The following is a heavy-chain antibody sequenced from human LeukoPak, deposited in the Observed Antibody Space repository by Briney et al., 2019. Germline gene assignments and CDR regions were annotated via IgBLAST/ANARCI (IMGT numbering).Heavy chain of an antibody. CDR1: GGTFSSYA. D-gene: IGHD2-2*01. V-gene: IGHV1-69*05. J-gene: IGHJ5*02. CDR2: IIPIFGTA. CDR3: ARVNPQDIVVVPAAKGGWFDP. Sequence: GASVKASCKASGGTFSSYAISWVRQAPGQGLEWMGGIIPIFGTANYAQKFQGRVTITTDESASTAYMELSSLRSEDTAVYYCARVNPQDIVVVPAAKGGWFDPWGQGTLVTVSS.